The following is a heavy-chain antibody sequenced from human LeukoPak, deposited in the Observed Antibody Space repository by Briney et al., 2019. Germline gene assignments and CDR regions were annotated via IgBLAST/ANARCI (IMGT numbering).Heavy chain of an antibody. J-gene: IGHJ4*02. V-gene: IGHV3-23*01. D-gene: IGHD3-9*01. CDR3: AKDATASPYFHWFDN. Sequence: GGSLRLSCAASGFTFSSYAMNWVRQAPGKGLEGVAGISSGGRTFHAESVKGRFTVSRDKSKDTLYLQMNSLRAEDTAVYYCAKDATASPYFHWFDNWGQGTQVIVSS. CDR2: ISSGGRT. CDR1: GFTFSSYA.